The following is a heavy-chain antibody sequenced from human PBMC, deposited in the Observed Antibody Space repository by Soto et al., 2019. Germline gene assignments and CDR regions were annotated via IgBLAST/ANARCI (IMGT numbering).Heavy chain of an antibody. D-gene: IGHD2-15*01. Sequence: ASVKVSCKASGYTFTSYGISCVRQAPGQGLEWMGWISAYNGNTNYAQKLQGRVTMTTDTSTSTAYMELRSLRSDDTAVYYCARGGPIDIVVVVAATRSWFDPWVQGTLVTVSS. CDR3: ARGGPIDIVVVVAATRSWFDP. CDR2: ISAYNGNT. J-gene: IGHJ5*02. V-gene: IGHV1-18*01. CDR1: GYTFTSYG.